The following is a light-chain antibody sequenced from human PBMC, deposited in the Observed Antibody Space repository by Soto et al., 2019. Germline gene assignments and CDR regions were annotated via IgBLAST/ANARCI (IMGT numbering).Light chain of an antibody. CDR3: QQNSRNPPIT. J-gene: IGKJ5*01. V-gene: IGKV1-39*01. Sequence: DIQMTQSPTSLSASVGDRVTITCRASQNINSYLNWFQQKPGKAPKLLIYAASTLHTGVPSRFSGSGSGTDFALTISGLQSEDFATYYCQQNSRNPPITFGQGTRLEIK. CDR1: QNINSY. CDR2: AAS.